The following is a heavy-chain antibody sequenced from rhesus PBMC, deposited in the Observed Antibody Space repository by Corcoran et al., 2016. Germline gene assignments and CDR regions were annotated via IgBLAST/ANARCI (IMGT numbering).Heavy chain of an antibody. V-gene: IGHV4-122*02. CDR2: ITYSGST. CDR1: GGSISSGSYS. CDR3: ARDAYCTSTTCYGFDY. J-gene: IGHJ4*01. D-gene: IGHD2-2*01. Sequence: QVQLQESGPGLVKPSETLSLTCAVSGGSISSGSYSWGWRRQPPGRGLEWLGTITYSGSTTYNPSLKSRVTISRDTSKNQFSLKLSSVTAADTAVYYCARDAYCTSTTCYGFDYWGQGVLVTVSS.